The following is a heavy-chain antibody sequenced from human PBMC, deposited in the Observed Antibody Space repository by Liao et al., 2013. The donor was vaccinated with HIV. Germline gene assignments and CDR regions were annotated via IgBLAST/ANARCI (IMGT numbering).Heavy chain of an antibody. J-gene: IGHJ4*02. CDR3: ARGVTDDDSRDYLNY. CDR1: GGSINSYY. Sequence: QVQLQESGPGLVKPSETLSLTCTVSGGSINSYYWSWIRQSPGKGLEWIGHINYSGSTKSDPSLKSRVTMSVDTSKNQFSLKLTSVTAADTAVYYCARGVTDDDSRDYLNYWGLGTLVTVSS. V-gene: IGHV4-59*01. CDR2: INYSGST. D-gene: IGHD3-22*01.